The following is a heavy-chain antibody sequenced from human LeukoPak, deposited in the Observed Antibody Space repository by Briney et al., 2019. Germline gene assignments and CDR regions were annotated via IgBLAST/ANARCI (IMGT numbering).Heavy chain of an antibody. CDR2: INHSGST. D-gene: IGHD6-19*01. Sequence: SETLSLTCAVYGGSFSGYYWSWIRQPPGKGLEWIGEINHSGSTNYNPSLKSRVTISVGTSEIQFSLKLNSVTAADTAVYYCARGSGSSGFTFDYWGQGTLVTVSS. CDR3: ARGSGSSGFTFDY. J-gene: IGHJ4*02. V-gene: IGHV4-34*01. CDR1: GGSFSGYY.